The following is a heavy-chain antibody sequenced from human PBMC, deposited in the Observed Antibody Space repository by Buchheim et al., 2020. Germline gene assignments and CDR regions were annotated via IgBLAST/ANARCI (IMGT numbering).Heavy chain of an antibody. J-gene: IGHJ4*02. CDR1: GFTFSSYG. D-gene: IGHD6-13*01. CDR2: IWYDGSNK. V-gene: IGHV3-33*01. Sequence: QVQLVESGGGVVQPGRSLRLSCAASGFTFSSYGMHWVRQAPGKGLEWVAVIWYDGSNKYYADSVKGRFTISRDNSKNTLYLQMNSLRAEDTAVYYCARDYFSPRARIAAAGTGFPPGYWGQGTL. CDR3: ARDYFSPRARIAAAGTGFPPGY.